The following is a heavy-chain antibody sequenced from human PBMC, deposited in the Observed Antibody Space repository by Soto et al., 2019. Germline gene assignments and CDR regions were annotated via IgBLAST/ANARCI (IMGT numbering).Heavy chain of an antibody. V-gene: IGHV4-31*03. J-gene: IGHJ5*02. D-gene: IGHD2-2*01. CDR1: GGSISSGGYY. Sequence: QVQLQESGPGLVKPSQTLSLTCTVSGGSISSGGYYWSWIRQHPGKGLEWIGYIYYSGSTYYNPSLKSRVTISVDTSKNQFSLKLSAVTAADTAVYYCARRLVVVVPAATNFDWFDPWGQGTLVTVSS. CDR3: ARRLVVVVPAATNFDWFDP. CDR2: IYYSGST.